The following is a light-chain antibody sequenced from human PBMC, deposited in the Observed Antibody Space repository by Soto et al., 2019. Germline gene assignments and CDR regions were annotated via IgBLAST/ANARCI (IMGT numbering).Light chain of an antibody. CDR3: QLYGSSPT. CDR2: DAS. V-gene: IGKV3-15*01. CDR1: QSLSRD. J-gene: IGKJ2*01. Sequence: EIVMTQSPATLSVSPGEGATLSCRASQSLSRDLAWHQQKPGQAPRLLIYDASTRATGIPARFSGSGSGTDFTVTIIRLEPEDFAVYYCQLYGSSPTFGQGTKLEI.